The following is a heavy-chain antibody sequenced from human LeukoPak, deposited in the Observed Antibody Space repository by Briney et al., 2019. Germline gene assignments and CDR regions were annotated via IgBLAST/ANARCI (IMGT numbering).Heavy chain of an antibody. CDR3: ARERGSGWYEDY. D-gene: IGHD6-19*01. V-gene: IGHV4-61*02. CDR2: IYASGST. J-gene: IGHJ4*02. CDR1: GGSISSGSYY. Sequence: PSETLSLTCTVSGGSISSGSYYWSWIRQPAGKGLEWIGRIYASGSTHYNPSLKSRVTISVDTSKNQFSLKLSSVTAADTAVYYCARERGSGWYEDYWGQGTLVTVSS.